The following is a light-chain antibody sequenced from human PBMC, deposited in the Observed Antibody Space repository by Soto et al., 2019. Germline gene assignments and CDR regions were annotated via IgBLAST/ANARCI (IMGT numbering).Light chain of an antibody. Sequence: IVMTQSPATLSVSPGERVTLSCRASQSVSSDLAWYQQKSGQAPRLLIYGASTRATGIPVRFSGSGSGAEFTLTISSLQSEDFAVYYCQQYNKWPPYTFGQGTKVDIK. J-gene: IGKJ2*01. CDR3: QQYNKWPPYT. CDR2: GAS. V-gene: IGKV3-15*01. CDR1: QSVSSD.